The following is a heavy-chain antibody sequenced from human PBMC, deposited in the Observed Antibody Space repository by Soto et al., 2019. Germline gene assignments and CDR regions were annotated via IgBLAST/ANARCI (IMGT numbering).Heavy chain of an antibody. D-gene: IGHD2-21*02. CDR3: ARQRTSVVTQAYFDV. CDR2: IYTSGST. CDR1: GGSISSYY. V-gene: IGHV4-4*07. J-gene: IGHJ4*02. Sequence: LSLTCTVSGGSISSYYWSWIRQPAGKGLEWIGRIYTSGSTNYNPSLKSRVTMSVDTSKNQFSLKLKSVTAADTALYFCARQRTSVVTQAYFDVWGPGSLVTVSS.